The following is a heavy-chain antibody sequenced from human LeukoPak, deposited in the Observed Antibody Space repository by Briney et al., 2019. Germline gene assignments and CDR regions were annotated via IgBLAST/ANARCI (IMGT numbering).Heavy chain of an antibody. CDR1: GYTFTGYY. CDR3: ARGGGAAVFYNWFDP. J-gene: IGHJ5*02. D-gene: IGHD6-13*01. Sequence: ASVKVSCKASGYTFTGYYMHWVRQAPGQGLEWMGRIIPIFGTANYAQKFQGRVTITTDESTSTAYMELSSLRSEDTAVYYCARGGGAAVFYNWFDPWGQGTLVTVSS. V-gene: IGHV1-69*05. CDR2: IIPIFGTA.